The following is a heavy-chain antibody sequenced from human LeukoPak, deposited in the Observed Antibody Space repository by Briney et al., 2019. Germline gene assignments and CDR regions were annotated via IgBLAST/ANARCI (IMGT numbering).Heavy chain of an antibody. CDR2: INHSGST. CDR1: GGSFSGYY. D-gene: IGHD2-15*01. CDR3: ARGRGYCSGGSCYRLKKNFDY. Sequence: SETLSLTCAVYGGSFSGYYWSWIRQPPGKGLEWIGEINHSGSTNYNPSPKSRATISVDTSKNQFSLKLSSVTAADTAVYYCARGRGYCSGGSCYRLKKNFDYWGQGTLVTVSS. V-gene: IGHV4-34*01. J-gene: IGHJ4*02.